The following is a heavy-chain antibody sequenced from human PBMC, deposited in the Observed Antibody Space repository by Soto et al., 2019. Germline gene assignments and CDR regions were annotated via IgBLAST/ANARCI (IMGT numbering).Heavy chain of an antibody. J-gene: IGHJ4*02. Sequence: EVQLVESGGGLVQPGGSLRLSCAASGFTFSSYWMSWVRQAPGKGLEWVANIKQDGSEKYYVDSVKGRFTISRDNAKNSLYLQMNSLRAEDTAVYYCARGGPGYSGYGFDYWGQGTLVTVSS. CDR1: GFTFSSYW. D-gene: IGHD5-12*01. CDR2: IKQDGSEK. CDR3: ARGGPGYSGYGFDY. V-gene: IGHV3-7*01.